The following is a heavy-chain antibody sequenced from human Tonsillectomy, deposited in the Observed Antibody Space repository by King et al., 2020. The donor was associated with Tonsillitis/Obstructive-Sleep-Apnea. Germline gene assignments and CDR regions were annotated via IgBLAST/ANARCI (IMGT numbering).Heavy chain of an antibody. CDR1: GFTFSTYS. D-gene: IGHD3-3*01. V-gene: IGHV3-48*02. J-gene: IGHJ6*03. Sequence: DVQLVESGGGLVQPGGSLRLSCAASGFTFSTYSFDWVRQAPGKGLEGVSHISLSGRTIYYADSVKGRFSISRDNAKNSVYLQMNSRRDEDTAVYYCARDRTDFWSGRAGRYMDVWGKGTTLTVSS. CDR2: ISLSGRTI. CDR3: ARDRTDFWSGRAGRYMDV.